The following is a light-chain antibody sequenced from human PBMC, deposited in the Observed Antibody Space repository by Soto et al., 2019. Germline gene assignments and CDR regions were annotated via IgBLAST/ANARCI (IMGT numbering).Light chain of an antibody. V-gene: IGKV1-5*03. CDR3: QQYNSYSWT. J-gene: IGKJ1*01. Sequence: DIQMTQSPSSQSASVGDRVTITCRASQNIRSWLAWYQQKPGKAPRLLIYKASSLESGVPSRFSGSGYGTDFTLTISSLQPGDFATYYCQQYNSYSWTFGQGTKVDIK. CDR2: KAS. CDR1: QNIRSW.